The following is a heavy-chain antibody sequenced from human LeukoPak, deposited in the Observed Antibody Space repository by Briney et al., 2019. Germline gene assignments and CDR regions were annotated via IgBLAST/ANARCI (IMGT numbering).Heavy chain of an antibody. CDR2: IYYSGST. CDR1: GGSISSYY. Sequence: SETLSLTCTVSGGSISSYYWSWIRQPPGKGLEWIGYIYYSGSTNYNPSLKSRVTISVDTSKNQFSLKLSSVTAADTAVYYCARLPIVRAIAAAGTTRDAFDIWGQGTMVTVSS. D-gene: IGHD6-13*01. V-gene: IGHV4-59*12. J-gene: IGHJ3*02. CDR3: ARLPIVRAIAAAGTTRDAFDI.